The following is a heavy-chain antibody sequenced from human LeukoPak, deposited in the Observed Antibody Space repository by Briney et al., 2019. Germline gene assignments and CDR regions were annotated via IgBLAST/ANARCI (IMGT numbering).Heavy chain of an antibody. J-gene: IGHJ3*02. CDR3: ARDLIAAAGNDAFDI. CDR2: IYYSGST. CDR1: GGSISSYY. Sequence: SETLSLTCTVSGGSISSYYWSWIRQPPGKGLEWIGYIYYSGSTNYNPSLKSRVTISVDTSKNQFSLKLSSVTAADTAVYYCARDLIAAAGNDAFDIWGQGTMVTVSS. V-gene: IGHV4-59*01. D-gene: IGHD6-13*01.